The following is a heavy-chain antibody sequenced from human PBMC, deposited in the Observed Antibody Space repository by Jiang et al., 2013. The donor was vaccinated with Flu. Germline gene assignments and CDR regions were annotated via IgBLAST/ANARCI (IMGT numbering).Heavy chain of an antibody. D-gene: IGHD5-18*01. Sequence: EWVAVISYDGSNKYYADSVKGRFTISRDNSKNTLYLQMNSLRAEDTAVYYCAKDPRGYSYGSDYFDYWGQGTLVTVSS. CDR2: ISYDGSNK. V-gene: IGHV3-30*18. J-gene: IGHJ4*02. CDR3: AKDPRGYSYGSDYFDY.